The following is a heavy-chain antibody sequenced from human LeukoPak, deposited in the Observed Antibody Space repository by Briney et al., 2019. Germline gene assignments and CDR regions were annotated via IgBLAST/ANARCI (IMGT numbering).Heavy chain of an antibody. CDR3: ARNMVRGPSAPGG. CDR2: IYTSRST. V-gene: IGHV4-61*02. J-gene: IGHJ4*02. CDR1: GGSISSGSYY. D-gene: IGHD3-10*01. Sequence: PSETLSLTCTVSGGSISSGSYYWSWIRQPAGKGLEWIGRIYTSRSTNYNPSLKSRVTISVDTSKNQFSLKLSSVTAADTAVYYRARNMVRGPSAPGGWGQGTLVTVSS.